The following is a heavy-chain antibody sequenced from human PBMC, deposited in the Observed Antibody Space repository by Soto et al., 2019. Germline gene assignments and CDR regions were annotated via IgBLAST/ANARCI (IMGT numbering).Heavy chain of an antibody. CDR3: AKDYSYGPLGSSGYDFDY. D-gene: IGHD3-22*01. J-gene: IGHJ4*02. CDR1: RFTFSSYA. CDR2: ISGSGGST. Sequence: HPGGSLRLSCAASRFTFSSYAMSWVRQAPGKGLEWVSAISGSGGSTYYADSVKGRFTISRDNSKNTLYLQMNSLRAEDTAVYYCAKDYSYGPLGSSGYDFDYWGQGTLVTVSS. V-gene: IGHV3-23*01.